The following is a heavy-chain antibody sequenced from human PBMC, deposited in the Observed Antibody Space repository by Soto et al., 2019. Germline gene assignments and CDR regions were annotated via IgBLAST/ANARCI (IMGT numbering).Heavy chain of an antibody. Sequence: EVQLVESGGGLVKPGGSLRLSCAASGFTFSNAWMSWVRQAPGKGLEWVGRIKSKTDGGTTDYAAPVKGRFTISRDDSKNTLYLQMNSLKTEDTAVYYCTTGREGTIFSSDYYYYGMDVWGQGTTVTVSS. CDR1: GFTFSNAW. J-gene: IGHJ6*02. CDR2: IKSKTDGGTT. CDR3: TTGREGTIFSSDYYYYGMDV. V-gene: IGHV3-15*01. D-gene: IGHD3-9*01.